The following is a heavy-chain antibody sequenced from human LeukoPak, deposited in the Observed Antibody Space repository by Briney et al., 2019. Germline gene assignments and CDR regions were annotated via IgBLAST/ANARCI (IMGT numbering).Heavy chain of an antibody. CDR1: GGSISSDLYY. V-gene: IGHV4-61*02. CDR2: FYNSGRT. CDR3: ARGVLKSDWFDP. J-gene: IGHJ5*02. Sequence: PSETLSLTCTVSGGSISSDLYYWNWIRQPAGKGLEWIGRFYNSGRTNFNPSLKSRVTISADTSKNQFSLKLRSVTAADTAVYYCARGVLKSDWFDPWGQGTLVIVST. D-gene: IGHD3-3*01.